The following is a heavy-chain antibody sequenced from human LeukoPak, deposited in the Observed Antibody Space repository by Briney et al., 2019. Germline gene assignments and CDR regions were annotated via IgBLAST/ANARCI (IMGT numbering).Heavy chain of an antibody. CDR2: INPNSGGT. V-gene: IGHV1-2*02. J-gene: IGHJ4*02. Sequence: GASVKVSCKASGYTFTGYYMHWVRQAPGQGLEWMGWINPNSGGTNYTQNFQGRVTMTRDTSISTVYMELSRLRSDDTAVYYCARATVSAFDYWGQGTLVTVSS. CDR3: ARATVSAFDY. CDR1: GYTFTGYY.